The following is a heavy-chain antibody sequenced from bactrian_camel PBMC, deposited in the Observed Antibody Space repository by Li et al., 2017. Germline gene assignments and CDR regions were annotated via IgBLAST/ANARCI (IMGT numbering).Heavy chain of an antibody. CDR1: GLTYSKNL. V-gene: IGHV3S53*01. J-gene: IGHJ6*01. D-gene: IGHD6*01. CDR2: VSNNGNT. CDR3: AAERVSGGSYRHAWAGRTFGY. Sequence: VQLVESGGGSVEIGGSLTLSCAASGLTYSKNLVAWFRQTPGKEREGVAAVSNNGNTNYAASVKGRFTISKDKDKTILYLQMNSLKPEDTAMYYCAAERVSGGSYRHAWAGRTFGYRGQGTQVTVS.